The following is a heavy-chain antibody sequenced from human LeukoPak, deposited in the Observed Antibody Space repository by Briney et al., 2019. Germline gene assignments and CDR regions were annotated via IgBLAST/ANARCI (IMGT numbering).Heavy chain of an antibody. CDR1: GFPFTIYA. V-gene: IGHV3-23*01. D-gene: IGHD3-10*01. CDR3: AKYRGFGASYDS. CDR2: IGGSST. J-gene: IGHJ4*02. Sequence: GGSLRLSCAASGFPFTIYAMSWVRQAPGKGLEWVSGIGGSSTYYADFVKGRFTISRDTSKNTMDLQMNSLRAEDTAIYYCAKYRGFGASYDSWGQGTLVTVSS.